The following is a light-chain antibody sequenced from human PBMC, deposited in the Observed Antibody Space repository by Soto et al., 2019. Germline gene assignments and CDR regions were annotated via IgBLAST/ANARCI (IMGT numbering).Light chain of an antibody. Sequence: QSALTQPASVSGSPGQSITISCTGTSSDVGGYNYVSWYQQHPGKAPKLMIYDVINRPSGVSNRFSGSTSGNTAALTISGLQADDEADYYCSSYTSSSTPPWVFGTGTKVTVL. V-gene: IGLV2-14*01. CDR3: SSYTSSSTPPWV. CDR2: DVI. J-gene: IGLJ1*01. CDR1: SSDVGGYNY.